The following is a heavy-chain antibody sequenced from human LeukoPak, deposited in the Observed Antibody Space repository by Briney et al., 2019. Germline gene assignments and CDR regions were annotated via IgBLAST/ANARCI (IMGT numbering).Heavy chain of an antibody. Sequence: PSETLTLTCAVYGVSFSGYYWSWIRQPPGKGLEWIEEINHSGSTNYNPSLKSRVTISVDTSKNQFQLKLSSVTAADTTVCYCARGLRRPRLAAFDIWGQGAMVTVSS. CDR3: ARGLRRPRLAAFDI. J-gene: IGHJ3*02. V-gene: IGHV4-34*01. D-gene: IGHD3-3*02. CDR2: INHSGST. CDR1: GVSFSGYY.